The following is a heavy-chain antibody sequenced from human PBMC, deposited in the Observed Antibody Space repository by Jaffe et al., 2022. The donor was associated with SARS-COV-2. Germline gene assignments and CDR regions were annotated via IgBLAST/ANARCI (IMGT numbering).Heavy chain of an antibody. CDR1: GFTFSSYG. CDR2: ISYDGSNK. CDR3: AKGGEVSIAALGDLDY. D-gene: IGHD6-6*01. Sequence: QVQLVESGGGVVQPGRSLRLSCAASGFTFSSYGMHWVRQAPGKGLEWVAVISYDGSNKYYADSVKGRFTISRDNSKNTLYLQMNSLRAEDTAVYYCAKGGEVSIAALGDLDYWGQGTLVTVSS. V-gene: IGHV3-30*18. J-gene: IGHJ4*02.